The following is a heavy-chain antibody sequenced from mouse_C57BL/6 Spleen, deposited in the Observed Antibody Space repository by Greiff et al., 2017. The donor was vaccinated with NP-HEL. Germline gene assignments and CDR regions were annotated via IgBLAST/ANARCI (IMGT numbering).Heavy chain of an antibody. CDR3: ARVGYGSRFAY. V-gene: IGHV5-4*01. CDR1: GFTFSSYA. J-gene: IGHJ3*01. CDR2: ISDGGSYT. Sequence: EVQLVESGGGLVKPGGSLKLSCAASGFTFSSYAMSWVRQTPEKRLEWVATISDGGSYTYYPDNVKGRFTISRDNAKNNLYLQMSHLKSEDTAMYYCARVGYGSRFAYWGQGTLVTVSA. D-gene: IGHD1-1*01.